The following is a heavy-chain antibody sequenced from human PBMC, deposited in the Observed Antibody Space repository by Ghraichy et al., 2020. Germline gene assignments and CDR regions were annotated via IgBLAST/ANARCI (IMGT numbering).Heavy chain of an antibody. CDR3: ARGYDNYDFWSGYFER. Sequence: GSLRLSCAVYGGSFSGYYWSWIRQPPGKGLEWIGEINHSGSTNYNPSLKSRVTISVDTSKNQFSLKLSSVTAADTAVYYCARGYDNYDFWSGYFERWGQGTLVTVSS. V-gene: IGHV4-34*01. D-gene: IGHD3-3*01. CDR1: GGSFSGYY. CDR2: INHSGST. J-gene: IGHJ4*02.